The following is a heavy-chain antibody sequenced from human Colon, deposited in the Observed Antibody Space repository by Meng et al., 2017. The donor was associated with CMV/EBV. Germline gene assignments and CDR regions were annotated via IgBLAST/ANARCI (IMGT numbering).Heavy chain of an antibody. V-gene: IGHV3-48*04. J-gene: IGHJ4*02. CDR1: GFTFSSYS. Sequence: GGSLRLSCAASGFTFSSYSMNWVRQAPGKGLEWVSYISSSSSTIYYADSVKGRFTISRDNAKNSLYLQMNSLRAEDTAVYYCARDLVPNDSSPYYPGDCWGQGTLVTVSS. CDR2: ISSSSSTI. CDR3: ARDLVPNDSSPYYPGDC. D-gene: IGHD3-22*01.